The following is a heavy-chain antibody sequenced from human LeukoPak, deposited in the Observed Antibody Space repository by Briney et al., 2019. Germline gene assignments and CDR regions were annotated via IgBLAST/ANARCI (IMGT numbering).Heavy chain of an antibody. V-gene: IGHV4-31*03. Sequence: PSETLSLTCSVSDDSISSGAYYWSWIRQHPGKGLEWIGYIYYSGNTYYNPSLRSRLTISVDRSKNQFSLKLSSVTAADTAVYYCARNRGVPSTGFDYWGQGTLVTVSS. CDR1: DDSISSGAYY. D-gene: IGHD3-10*01. CDR2: IYYSGNT. CDR3: ARNRGVPSTGFDY. J-gene: IGHJ4*02.